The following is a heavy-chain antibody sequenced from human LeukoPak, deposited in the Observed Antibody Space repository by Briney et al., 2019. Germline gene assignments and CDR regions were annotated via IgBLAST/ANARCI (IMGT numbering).Heavy chain of an antibody. J-gene: IGHJ4*02. CDR3: ARGSSAPRWFPFDY. V-gene: IGHV4-59*01. Sequence: SETLSLTCTVSGDSISHYYWSWIRQPPGKGLEGIGYIFYSGSTNYNPSLKSRVIISVDTSRNQFSLKLNSLTAADTAVYHCARGSSAPRWFPFDYWGQGTLVTVSS. D-gene: IGHD4-23*01. CDR2: IFYSGST. CDR1: GDSISHYY.